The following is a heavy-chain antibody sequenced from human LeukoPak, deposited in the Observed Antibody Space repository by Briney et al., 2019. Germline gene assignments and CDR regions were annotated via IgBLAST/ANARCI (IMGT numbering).Heavy chain of an antibody. Sequence: SETLSLTCAVYGGPLSGYYWSWIRQSPGKGLEWIAEIDHRGDTNYNPSVKSRVTISVDTSKNQFSLKLRSLSAADTAVYYCARGATISETGYFDFWGQGTLVTVSS. CDR2: IDHRGDT. J-gene: IGHJ4*03. D-gene: IGHD1-1*01. V-gene: IGHV4-34*01. CDR1: GGPLSGYY. CDR3: ARGATISETGYFDF.